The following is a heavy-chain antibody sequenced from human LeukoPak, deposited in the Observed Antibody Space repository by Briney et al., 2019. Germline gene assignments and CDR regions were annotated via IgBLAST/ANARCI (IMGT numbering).Heavy chain of an antibody. D-gene: IGHD3-3*01. V-gene: IGHV1-69*13. Sequence: SVKVSCKASGGTFSSYAISWVRQAPGQGLEWMGGIIPIFGTANYAQKFQGRVTITADESTSTAYMELSSLRSEDTAVYYCAREIWSGYYTSSSYYMDVWGKGTTVTVSS. CDR3: AREIWSGYYTSSSYYMDV. J-gene: IGHJ6*03. CDR1: GGTFSSYA. CDR2: IIPIFGTA.